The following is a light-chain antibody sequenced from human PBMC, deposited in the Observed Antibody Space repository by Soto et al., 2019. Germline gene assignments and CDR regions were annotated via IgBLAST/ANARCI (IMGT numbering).Light chain of an antibody. Sequence: DIQMTQSPSTLSASVGDRVTITCRASQSFSSWLAWYQQKPGRAPNLLIYKASSLESGVPSRFSGSGSGTEFTLTIGSLQPDDFASYYCLQYNSYPWTFGQGTKVDIK. V-gene: IGKV1-5*03. J-gene: IGKJ1*01. CDR3: LQYNSYPWT. CDR2: KAS. CDR1: QSFSSW.